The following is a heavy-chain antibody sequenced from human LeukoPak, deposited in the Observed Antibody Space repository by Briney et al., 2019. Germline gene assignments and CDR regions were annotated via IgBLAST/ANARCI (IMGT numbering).Heavy chain of an antibody. CDR2: ISSVTNTI. Sequence: GGSLRLSCAASGLAFGSYEMNWVRQAPGKGLEWVSYISSVTNTIYYADSVKGRFTISRDNAKNSLYLQMNSLRAEDTAIYYCARGNLRSYGSFDNWGQGTLVTVSS. CDR3: ARGNLRSYGSFDN. CDR1: GLAFGSYE. D-gene: IGHD3-10*01. J-gene: IGHJ4*02. V-gene: IGHV3-48*03.